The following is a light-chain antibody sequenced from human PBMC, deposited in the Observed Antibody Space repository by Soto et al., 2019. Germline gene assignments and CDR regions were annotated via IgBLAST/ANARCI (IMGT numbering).Light chain of an antibody. J-gene: IGKJ5*01. CDR2: GAS. Sequence: EIVMTQYPATLSVSPGERATLSCRASQSVSSTLAWYQQKPVQAPRLLIYGASTRATRIPARFSGSGSGTDFTLTISSLQSEDFAIYYCQQYKSWPPITFGQGTRLEI. V-gene: IGKV3-15*01. CDR1: QSVSST. CDR3: QQYKSWPPIT.